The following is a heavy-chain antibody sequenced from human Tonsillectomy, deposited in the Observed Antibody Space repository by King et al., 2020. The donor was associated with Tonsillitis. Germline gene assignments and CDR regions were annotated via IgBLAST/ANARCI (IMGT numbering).Heavy chain of an antibody. D-gene: IGHD3-16*02. J-gene: IGHJ3*02. V-gene: IGHV3-66*01. CDR2: IDSGGST. CDR3: ARVYYDYGWGSYRDAFDI. CDR1: GFTGSSNY. Sequence: GGGGVGAGGARGLSCAASGFTGSSNYMSWVRQAPGKGLEWVSVIDSGGSTYYADSVKGRFTISRDNSKNTLYLQMTSLRAEDTAVYYCARVYYDYGWGSYRDAFDIWGQGTMVTVSS.